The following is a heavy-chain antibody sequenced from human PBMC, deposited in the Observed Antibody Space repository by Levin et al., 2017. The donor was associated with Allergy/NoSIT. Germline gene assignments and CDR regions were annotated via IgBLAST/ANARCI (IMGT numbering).Heavy chain of an antibody. CDR1: GFTFSSYA. D-gene: IGHD3-22*01. CDR3: AKARSFSGYLDY. V-gene: IGHV3-23*01. Sequence: GESLKISCAASGFTFSSYAMSWVRQAPGKGLEWVSAISGSGGSTYYADSVKGRFTISRDNSKNTLYLQMNSLRAEDTAVYYCAKARSFSGYLDYWGQGTLVTVSS. CDR2: ISGSGGST. J-gene: IGHJ4*02.